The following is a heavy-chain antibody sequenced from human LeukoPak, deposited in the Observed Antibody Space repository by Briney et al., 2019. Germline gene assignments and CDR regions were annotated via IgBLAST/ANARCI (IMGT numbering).Heavy chain of an antibody. J-gene: IGHJ4*02. V-gene: IGHV3-9*01. Sequence: SLRLSCAASGNYWMHWVRQAPGKGLVWVSGISWNSDNIGYTDSVKGRFTISRDNAKNSLYLQMNSLRAEDTALYYCAKDSIPRGMATGSGFDYWGQGTLVTVSS. CDR3: AKDSIPRGMATGSGFDY. CDR1: GNYW. CDR2: ISWNSDNI. D-gene: IGHD5-24*01.